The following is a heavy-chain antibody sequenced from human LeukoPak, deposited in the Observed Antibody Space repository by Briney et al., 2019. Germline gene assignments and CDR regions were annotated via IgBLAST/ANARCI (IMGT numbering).Heavy chain of an antibody. V-gene: IGHV1-8*01. Sequence: ASVKVSCKASGYTFTSYDIDWVRQATGQGLEWMGWMNPNSGNTGYAQKFQGRVTMTRNTSISTAYMELSSLRSEDTAVYYCALLDSSGYYYLAFDIWGQGTMVTVSS. D-gene: IGHD3-22*01. CDR2: MNPNSGNT. J-gene: IGHJ3*02. CDR1: GYTFTSYD. CDR3: ALLDSSGYYYLAFDI.